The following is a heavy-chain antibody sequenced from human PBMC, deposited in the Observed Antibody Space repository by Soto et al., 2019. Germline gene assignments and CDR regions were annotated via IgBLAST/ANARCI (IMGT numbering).Heavy chain of an antibody. V-gene: IGHV1-18*01. D-gene: IGHD3-16*01. CDR1: GYTFTNFG. Sequence: QVQLVQSGAEVKKPGASVKVSCKASGYTFTNFGISWVRQAPGQGLEWMGWISAYNGNTNYAQKFQGRVTMTTDTSTCTDYMEVRSLRFDDTAVYYCARGGTPIDCWGQGTLVTVSS. CDR3: ARGGTPIDC. J-gene: IGHJ4*02. CDR2: ISAYNGNT.